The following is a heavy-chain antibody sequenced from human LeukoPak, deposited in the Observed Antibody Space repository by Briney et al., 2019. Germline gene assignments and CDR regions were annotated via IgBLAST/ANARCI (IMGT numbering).Heavy chain of an antibody. CDR1: GGTFSSYA. CDR2: IIPIFGTA. D-gene: IGHD1-26*01. J-gene: IGHJ6*03. CDR3: ARCELEPDYYYYYMDV. V-gene: IGHV1-69*13. Sequence: VASVKVSCKASGGTFSSYAISWVRQAPGQGLEWMGGIIPIFGTANYAQKFQGRVMITADESTSTAYMELSSLRSEDTAVYYCARCELEPDYYYYYMDVWGKGTTVTVSS.